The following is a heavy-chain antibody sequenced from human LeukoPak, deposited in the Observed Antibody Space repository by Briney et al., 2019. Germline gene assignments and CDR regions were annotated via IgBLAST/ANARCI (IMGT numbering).Heavy chain of an antibody. CDR3: AHHGVKPDAFDI. J-gene: IGHJ3*02. CDR1: GFSLSTSGVG. V-gene: IGHV2-5*02. CDR2: IYWDDDK. D-gene: IGHD3-10*01. Sequence: SGPTLVKPTQTLTLTCTFSGFSLSTSGVGVGWIRQPPGKALEWPALIYWDDDKRYSPSLKSRLTITKDTSKNQVVLTMTNMDPVDTATYYCAHHGVKPDAFDIWGQGTMVTVSS.